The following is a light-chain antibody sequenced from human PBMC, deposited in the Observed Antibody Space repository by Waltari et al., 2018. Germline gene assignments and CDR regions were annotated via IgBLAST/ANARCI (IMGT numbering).Light chain of an antibody. CDR2: GAS. CDR1: QSVSSTF. J-gene: IGKJ4*01. V-gene: IGKV3-20*01. Sequence: EIALTQSPATLSLSPGDRATLPCRDSQSVSSTFLAWYQEKPGQAPRLLIYGASSSATGIPDTFSGSESGTDFTLTINRLEAEDFAVYYCQQYGRSPLPFGGGTKVEIK. CDR3: QQYGRSPLP.